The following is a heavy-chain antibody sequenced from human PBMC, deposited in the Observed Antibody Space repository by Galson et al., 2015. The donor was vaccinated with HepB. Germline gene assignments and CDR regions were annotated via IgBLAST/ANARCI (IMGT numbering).Heavy chain of an antibody. CDR2: IYSDGST. CDR3: ARVRKAGNTGYSSDC. J-gene: IGHJ4*02. D-gene: IGHD3-9*01. CDR1: GFTVTGNY. V-gene: IGHV3-66*01. Sequence: SLRLSCAASGFTVTGNYMSWVRQAPGKGLEWVSLIYSDGSTYYADSVKGRFTISRDNSKNTLCLQMNSLRAEDTAVYYCARVRKAGNTGYSSDCWGQGTLVTVSS.